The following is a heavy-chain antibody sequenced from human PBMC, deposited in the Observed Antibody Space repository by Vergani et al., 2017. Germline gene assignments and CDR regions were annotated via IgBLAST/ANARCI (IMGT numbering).Heavy chain of an antibody. V-gene: IGHV4-38-2*01. CDR1: GYSISSGYY. J-gene: IGHJ6*02. Sequence: QVQLQESGPGLVKPSETLSLTCAVSGYSISSGYYWGWIRQPPGKGLEWIGSIYHSGSTYYNPSLKSRVTISVDTSKNQFSLKLSSVTAADTAVYYCARLYYDIFTGYYRGYYYYGMDVWGQGTTVTVAS. CDR2: IYHSGST. D-gene: IGHD3-9*01. CDR3: ARLYYDIFTGYYRGYYYYGMDV.